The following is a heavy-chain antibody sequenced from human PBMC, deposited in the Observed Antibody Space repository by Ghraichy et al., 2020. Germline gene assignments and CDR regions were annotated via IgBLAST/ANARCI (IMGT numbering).Heavy chain of an antibody. CDR3: AHRIFLYYDILTGSSNDAFDI. V-gene: IGHV2-5*01. CDR2: IYWNDDK. Sequence: SGPTLVKPTQTLTLTCNFSGFSLSTSGVGVGWIRQPPGKALEWLALIYWNDDKRYSPSLKSRLTITKDTSKNQVVLTMTNMDPVDTATYYCAHRIFLYYDILTGSSNDAFDIWGQGTMVTVSS. D-gene: IGHD3-9*01. CDR1: GFSLSTSGVG. J-gene: IGHJ3*02.